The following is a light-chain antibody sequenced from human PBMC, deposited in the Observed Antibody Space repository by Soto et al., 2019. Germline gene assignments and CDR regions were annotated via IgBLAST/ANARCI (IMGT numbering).Light chain of an antibody. CDR3: SSYTRSSTRV. J-gene: IGLJ3*02. CDR2: DVS. Sequence: QSALTQPASVSGSPGQSITISCTGTSSDVGGYNYDSWYQQHPGKAPKLMIYDVSNRPSGVSNRFSGSKSGSTASLTISGLQAEDEADYYCSSYTRSSTRVFGGGTKLTVL. CDR1: SSDVGGYNY. V-gene: IGLV2-14*01.